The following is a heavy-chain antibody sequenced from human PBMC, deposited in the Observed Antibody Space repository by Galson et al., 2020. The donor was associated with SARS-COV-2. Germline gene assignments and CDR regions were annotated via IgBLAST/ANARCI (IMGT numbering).Heavy chain of an antibody. CDR1: GFSLSTSGMC. CDR3: ARGRRDGYKKYYYYGMDV. Sequence: SGPTLVKPTQTLTLTCTFSGFSLSTSGMCVSWIRQPPGKALEWLARIDWDDDKYYSTSLKTRLTISKDTSKNQVVLTMTNMDPVDTATYYCARGRRDGYKKYYYYGMDVWGQGTTVTVSS. V-gene: IGHV2-70*11. CDR2: IDWDDDK. J-gene: IGHJ6*02. D-gene: IGHD5-12*01.